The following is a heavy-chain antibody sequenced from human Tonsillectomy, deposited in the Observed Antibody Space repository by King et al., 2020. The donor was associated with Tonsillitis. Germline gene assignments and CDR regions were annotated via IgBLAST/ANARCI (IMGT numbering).Heavy chain of an antibody. CDR2: ISSSGSTT. D-gene: IGHD4-23*01. CDR3: ARDRVVTVVTRYFAL. Sequence: VQLVESGGGLGKPGGSLRLSCAASGFTFSDYYMTWIRQAPGKGLEWVSYISSSGSTTYYADSVKGRFTISRDNAKNSLYLQMNSLRAEDTAVYYCARDRVVTVVTRYFALWGRGTLVTVSS. CDR1: GFTFSDYY. V-gene: IGHV3-11*01. J-gene: IGHJ2*01.